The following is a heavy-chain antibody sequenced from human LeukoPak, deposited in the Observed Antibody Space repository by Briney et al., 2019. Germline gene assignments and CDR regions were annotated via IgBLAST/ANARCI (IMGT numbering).Heavy chain of an antibody. CDR3: ARDPAAYNWNYRIFDY. D-gene: IGHD1-7*01. Sequence: GGSLRLSCAAPGFTFSSYSMNWVRQAPGKGLEWVSSISSSSSYIYYADSVKGRFTISRDNAKNSLYLQMNSLRAEDTAVYYCARDPAAYNWNYRIFDYWGQGTLVTVSS. CDR2: ISSSSSYI. V-gene: IGHV3-21*01. J-gene: IGHJ4*02. CDR1: GFTFSSYS.